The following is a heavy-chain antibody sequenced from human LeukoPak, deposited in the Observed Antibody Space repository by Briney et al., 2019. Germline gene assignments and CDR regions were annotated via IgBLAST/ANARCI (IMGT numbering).Heavy chain of an antibody. J-gene: IGHJ3*02. CDR1: GFTFSTYS. D-gene: IGHD5-18*01. CDR3: AREPRGYNEAFDM. V-gene: IGHV3-48*02. Sequence: GGSLRLSCAASGFTFSTYSGNWVRQAPGKGLEWVSYISGSSSTIFYADSVNGRFTISRDNAKNSLYLQMNSPRDEDTAVYYCAREPRGYNEAFDMWGQGTMVTVSS. CDR2: ISGSSSTI.